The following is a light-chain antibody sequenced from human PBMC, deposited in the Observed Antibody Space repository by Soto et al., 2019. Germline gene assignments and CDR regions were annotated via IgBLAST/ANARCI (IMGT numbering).Light chain of an antibody. CDR1: QSLTTD. J-gene: IGKJ1*01. CDR2: GAS. Sequence: EIAMTQSPATLALSPEERATLSCRASQSLTTDLAWYQQKPGQPPRLLIYGASTRATDFPARFSGSGSGTEFTLTISSLQSEDFAVYYCQQDANWPRTFCQGTKVDIK. V-gene: IGKV3-15*01. CDR3: QQDANWPRT.